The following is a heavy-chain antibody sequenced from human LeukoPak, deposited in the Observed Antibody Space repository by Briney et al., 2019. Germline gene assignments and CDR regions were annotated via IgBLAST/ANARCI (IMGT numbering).Heavy chain of an antibody. CDR2: IYTGTNT. CDR1: GFTVSDNH. D-gene: IGHD3-16*01. V-gene: IGHV3-53*01. Sequence: PGGSLRLSCAASGFTVSDNHMSWVRQPPGKGLEWASFIYTGTNTYYADSVKGRFTISRDNSKNKVDIQMDRLRVEDAAVYFCARDGGSGIRYDNYIYYGMDVWGQGTTVTVSS. J-gene: IGHJ6*02. CDR3: ARDGGSGIRYDNYIYYGMDV.